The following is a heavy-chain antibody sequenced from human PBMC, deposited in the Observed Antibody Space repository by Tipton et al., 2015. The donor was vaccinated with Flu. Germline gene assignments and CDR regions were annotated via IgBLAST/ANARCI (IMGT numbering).Heavy chain of an antibody. CDR2: IYTAGRT. D-gene: IGHD3-10*01. CDR1: GFTVTNNY. Sequence: CAASGFTVTNNYVTWVRQAPGKGLEWVSVIYTAGRTKSADSVKDRFTISRDISKNMVYLQMNSLRVDDTAMYYCARDMGRGYGEWGSWGQGTLVTVSS. V-gene: IGHV3-53*01. CDR3: ARDMGRGYGEWGS. J-gene: IGHJ5*02.